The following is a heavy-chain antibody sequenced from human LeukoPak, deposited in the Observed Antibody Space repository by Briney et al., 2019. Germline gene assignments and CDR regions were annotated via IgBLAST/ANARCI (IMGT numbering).Heavy chain of an antibody. CDR1: GFTFTTYG. J-gene: IGHJ4*02. Sequence: PGGSLRLSCAASGFTFTTYGMHWVRQAPGKGLEWVAIIWYDGSNKYYADSVKGRFTISRDNSKNTLYLQMNNLGADDTAVYYCAAGEPYVYWGQGTLVTVSS. CDR2: IWYDGSNK. V-gene: IGHV3-33*01. D-gene: IGHD1-14*01. CDR3: AAGEPYVY.